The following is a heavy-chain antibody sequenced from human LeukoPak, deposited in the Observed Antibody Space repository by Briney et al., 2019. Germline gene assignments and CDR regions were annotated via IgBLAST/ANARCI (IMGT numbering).Heavy chain of an antibody. CDR1: GFTFSNYV. D-gene: IGHD5-24*01. J-gene: IGHJ4*02. V-gene: IGHV3-23*01. CDR2: ISGNGVST. Sequence: GGSLRLSCAASGFTFSNYVMSWVRQAPGKGLEWVSVISGNGVSTNYADSVKGRFTTSRDNSKNTVFLQMNSLRAEDTAIYYCATLKDRWLQSPGTDYWGQGTLVTVSS. CDR3: ATLKDRWLQSPGTDY.